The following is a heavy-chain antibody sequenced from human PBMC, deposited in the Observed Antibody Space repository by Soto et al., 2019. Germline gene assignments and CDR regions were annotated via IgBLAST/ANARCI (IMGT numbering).Heavy chain of an antibody. CDR2: IWYDGSNK. CDR3: ARVLGSSFYFDY. CDR1: GFTFSSYG. V-gene: IGHV3-33*01. D-gene: IGHD6-6*01. Sequence: QVQLVESGGGVVQPGRSLRLSCAASGFTFSSYGMHWVRQAPGKGLEWVAVIWYDGSNKYYADSVKGRFTISRDNSKNTLYLQMNSLRAEDTAVYYCARVLGSSFYFDYWGQGTLVTVSS. J-gene: IGHJ4*02.